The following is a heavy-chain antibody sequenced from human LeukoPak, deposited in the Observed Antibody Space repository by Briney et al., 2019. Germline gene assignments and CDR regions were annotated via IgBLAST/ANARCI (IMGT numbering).Heavy chain of an antibody. CDR2: ISTGGST. J-gene: IGHJ4*02. CDR3: ARGGQRGYCTSSSCYAFDY. CDR1: GGSISSYY. Sequence: PSETLSLTCTVSGGSISSYYWSWIRQPAGKGLEWIGRISTGGSTNYNPPLKSRVTMSVDTSKNQFSLKLSSGTAADTAVYYCARGGQRGYCTSSSCYAFDYWGQGTLVTVSP. D-gene: IGHD2-2*01. V-gene: IGHV4-4*07.